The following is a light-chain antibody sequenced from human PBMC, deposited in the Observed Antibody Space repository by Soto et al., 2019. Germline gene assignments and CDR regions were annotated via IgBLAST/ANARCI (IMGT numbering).Light chain of an antibody. V-gene: IGKV3-15*01. CDR3: QQYNNWPFT. CDR2: GAS. J-gene: IGKJ3*01. CDR1: QSVSTN. Sequence: EIVMTQSPATLSVSLGERATLSCRASQSVSTNLAWYQQKPGQAPRLLLFGASARATGFPARFSGSGSGTEFALTISSLQSEDFAVYYCQQYNNWPFTFGPGTKVDIK.